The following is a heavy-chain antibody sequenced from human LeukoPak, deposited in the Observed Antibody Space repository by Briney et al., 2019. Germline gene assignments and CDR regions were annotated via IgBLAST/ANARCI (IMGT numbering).Heavy chain of an antibody. Sequence: ASVKVSCKASGYSFTSYGFNWVRQAPGQGLEWMGWMSAYNGKTNYAHSLQGRVTVTADTSTSTAYMELRSLRSEDTAVYYCARGMGYSYGHPQGAFDIWGQGTMVTISS. CDR1: GYSFTSYG. CDR3: ARGMGYSYGHPQGAFDI. J-gene: IGHJ3*02. V-gene: IGHV1-18*01. CDR2: MSAYNGKT. D-gene: IGHD5-18*01.